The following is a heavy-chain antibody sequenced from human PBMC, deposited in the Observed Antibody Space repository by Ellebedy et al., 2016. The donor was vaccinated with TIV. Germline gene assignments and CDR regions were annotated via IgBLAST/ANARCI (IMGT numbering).Heavy chain of an antibody. V-gene: IGHV1-2*02. D-gene: IGHD2-8*02. J-gene: IGHJ5*02. CDR2: INPKSGGT. Sequence: AASVKVSCKAAGYTFTGYYMHWVRQAPGQGLEWMGWINPKSGGTNYAQKFQGGVIMTRDTSISTAYMELNRLKSDDTAVYYCTTPGANTWFDPWGQGTLVTVSS. CDR3: TTPGANTWFDP. CDR1: GYTFTGYY.